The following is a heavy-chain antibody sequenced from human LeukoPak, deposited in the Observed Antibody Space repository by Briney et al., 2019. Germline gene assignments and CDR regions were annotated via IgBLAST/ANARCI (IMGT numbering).Heavy chain of an antibody. J-gene: IGHJ4*02. D-gene: IGHD6-13*01. Sequence: GGSLRLSCAASGFTFSSYSMNWVRQAPGKGLEWVSSISSSSSYIYYADSVKGRFTISRDNAKNSLYLQMNSLRAEDTVVYYCARDFRDSSWPGSPPGGLYYFDYWGQGTLVTVSS. V-gene: IGHV3-21*01. CDR3: ARDFRDSSWPGSPPGGLYYFDY. CDR2: ISSSSSYI. CDR1: GFTFSSYS.